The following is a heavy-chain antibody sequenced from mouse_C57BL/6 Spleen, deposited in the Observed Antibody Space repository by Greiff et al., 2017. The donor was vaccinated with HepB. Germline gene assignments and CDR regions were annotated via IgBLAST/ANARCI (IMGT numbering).Heavy chain of an antibody. CDR1: GFNIKDDY. Sequence: EVQLQQSGAELVRPGASVKLSCTASGFNIKDDYMHWVKQRPEQGLEWIGWIDPEKGDTEYASKFQGKATITADTSSNTAYLQLSSLSSEDNAVYCCTRVNYAMDYWSQGTSVTVSS. J-gene: IGHJ4*01. V-gene: IGHV14-4*01. D-gene: IGHD2-5*01. CDR3: TRVNYAMDY. CDR2: IDPEKGDT.